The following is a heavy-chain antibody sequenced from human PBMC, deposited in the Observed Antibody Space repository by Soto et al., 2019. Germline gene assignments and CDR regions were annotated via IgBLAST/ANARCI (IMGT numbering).Heavy chain of an antibody. V-gene: IGHV1-69*06. CDR3: ARGLSGSYYYYGMDV. D-gene: IGHD1-26*01. CDR2: IIPIFGTA. Sequence: ASVKVSCKASGGTFSSYAISWVRQAPGQGLEWMGGIIPIFGTANYAQKFQGRVTITADKSTSTAYMELSSLRSEDTAVYYCARGLSGSYYYYGMDVWGQGTTVTVS. J-gene: IGHJ6*02. CDR1: GGTFSSYA.